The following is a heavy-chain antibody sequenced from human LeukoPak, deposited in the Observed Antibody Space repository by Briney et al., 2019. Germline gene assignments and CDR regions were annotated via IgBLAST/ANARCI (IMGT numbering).Heavy chain of an antibody. CDR3: ARAGTSSIDAFDI. V-gene: IGHV4-31*03. J-gene: IGHJ3*02. CDR2: IYYSGST. Sequence: SETLSLTCTVSGGSISSGGYYWSWIRQHPGKGLEWIGYIYYSGSTYYNPSLKSRVTISVDTSKNQFSLKLSSVTAADTAVYYCARAGTSSIDAFDIWGQGTMVTVSS. CDR1: GGSISSGGYY. D-gene: IGHD2-2*01.